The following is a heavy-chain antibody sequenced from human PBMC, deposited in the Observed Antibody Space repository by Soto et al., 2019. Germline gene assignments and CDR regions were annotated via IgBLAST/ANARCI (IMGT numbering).Heavy chain of an antibody. J-gene: IGHJ4*02. CDR1: GYTFTSYG. CDR3: ARPSSGSYTH. V-gene: IGHV1-18*01. D-gene: IGHD1-26*01. Sequence: SVKVSCKASGYTFTSYGITWVRQAPGQGLEWMGWISAYSGDTNYAQNLQGRVTMTTDTSTSTAYMELRSLRSDDTAVYYCARPSSGSYTHWGQGTLVTVSS. CDR2: ISAYSGDT.